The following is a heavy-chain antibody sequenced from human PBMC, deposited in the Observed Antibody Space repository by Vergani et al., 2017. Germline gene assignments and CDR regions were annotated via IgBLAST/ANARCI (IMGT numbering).Heavy chain of an antibody. CDR3: ARDQMDPRRRVQEHAFDI. CDR2: ISSSSSYI. J-gene: IGHJ3*02. CDR1: GFTFSSYS. V-gene: IGHV3-21*01. D-gene: IGHD6-13*01. Sequence: EVQLVESGGGLVKPGGSLRLSCAASGFTFSSYSMNWVRQAPGKGLEWVSSISSSSSYIYYADSVKGRFTISRDNAKNSLYLQMNSLRAEDTAVYYCARDQMDPRRRVQEHAFDIWGQGKMVTVSS.